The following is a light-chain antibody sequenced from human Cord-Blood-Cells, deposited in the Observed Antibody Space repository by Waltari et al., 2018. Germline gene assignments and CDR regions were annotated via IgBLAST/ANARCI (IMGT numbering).Light chain of an antibody. V-gene: IGKV1D-8*01. CDR2: AAS. J-gene: IGKJ1*01. CDR3: QQYYSVPPT. CDR1: QAISSY. Sequence: VIWMTQSPSLLSASTGDRVTISCRMSQAISSYLAWYQQTPGKAPELLIYAASTLQSGVPSRCSGSGSGTDFTLTISCLQSEDFATYYCQQYYSVPPTFGQGTKVEIK.